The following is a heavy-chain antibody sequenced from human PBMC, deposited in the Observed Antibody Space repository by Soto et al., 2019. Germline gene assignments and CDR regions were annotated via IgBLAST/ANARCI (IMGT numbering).Heavy chain of an antibody. V-gene: IGHV3-74*01. CDR3: AATVATRPN. CDR2: IMSDGSIT. D-gene: IGHD2-21*01. Sequence: EVQLVESGGGLVQPGGSLRLSCAASGFTFRSNWMHWVRQAPGKGPVWVSRIMSDGSITNYADAVKGRFTISRDNAKNNLYLQMNSLRTEDTAVYYCAATVATRPNWGQGTLVTVSS. CDR1: GFTFRSNW. J-gene: IGHJ4*02.